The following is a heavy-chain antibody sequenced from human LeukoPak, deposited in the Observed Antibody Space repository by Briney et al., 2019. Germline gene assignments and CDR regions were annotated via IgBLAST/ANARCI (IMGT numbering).Heavy chain of an antibody. V-gene: IGHV3-33*08. CDR1: GFTFSRYW. J-gene: IGHJ4*02. D-gene: IGHD3-3*01. Sequence: PGGSLRLSCAASGFTFSRYWMHWVRQAPGKGLEWVAAIWYDGTNENYVDSVKGRFTISRDNSKNTLYLEMDNLRVEDTAVYYCVRGYYDGNSDFDYWGQGTLVTVSS. CDR2: IWYDGTNE. CDR3: VRGYYDGNSDFDY.